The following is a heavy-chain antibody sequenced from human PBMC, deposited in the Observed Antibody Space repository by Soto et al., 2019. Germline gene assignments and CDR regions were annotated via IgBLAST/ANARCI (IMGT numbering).Heavy chain of an antibody. CDR1: GASISSYY. CDR3: ARGSLAAAGNWFDP. J-gene: IGHJ5*02. V-gene: IGHV4-59*12. D-gene: IGHD6-13*01. CDR2: ILYTGNT. Sequence: PSETLSLTCTVSGASISSYYWSWIRQPPGKGLEWLGYILYTGNTNYNPSLKSRVTISVDTSKNQFSLKLSSVTAADTAVYYCARGSLAAAGNWFDPWGQGTLVTVSS.